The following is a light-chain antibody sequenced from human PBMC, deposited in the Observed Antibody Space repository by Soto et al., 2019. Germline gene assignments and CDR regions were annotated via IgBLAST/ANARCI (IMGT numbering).Light chain of an antibody. CDR3: SSYAGSLYV. J-gene: IGLJ1*01. Sequence: QSALTQPPSASGSPGQSVTISCTGTSSDVGDYNYVSWYQQHPGKAPKHMIYEVSKRPSGVTDRFSGSKSGNTASLTVSGLQAEDEADYSCSSYAGSLYVFGTGTKLTVL. V-gene: IGLV2-8*01. CDR1: SSDVGDYNY. CDR2: EVS.